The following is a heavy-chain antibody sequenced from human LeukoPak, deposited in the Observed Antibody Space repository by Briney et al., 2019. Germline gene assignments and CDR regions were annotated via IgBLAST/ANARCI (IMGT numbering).Heavy chain of an antibody. D-gene: IGHD5-18*01. Sequence: GESLKISCKGSGYNFARYWIGWVRQMPGKGLEWMGVIYPGDSDTRYSPSFQGQVTISADKATSTAYLQWSSLKASDTAMYYCARQYRGYSYGYFDYWGQGTLVTVSS. V-gene: IGHV5-51*01. CDR2: IYPGDSDT. CDR3: ARQYRGYSYGYFDY. J-gene: IGHJ4*02. CDR1: GYNFARYW.